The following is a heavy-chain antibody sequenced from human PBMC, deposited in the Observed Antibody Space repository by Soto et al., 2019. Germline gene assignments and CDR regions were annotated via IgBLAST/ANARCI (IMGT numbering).Heavy chain of an antibody. J-gene: IGHJ4*02. Sequence: SETLSLTCTVSGGSISSSSYYWGWIRQPPGKGLEWIGSIYYSGSTYYNPSLKSRVTISVDTSKNQFSLKLSSVTAADTAVYYCAGGITIFGVVIIGDFDYWGQGTLVTVSS. CDR1: GGSISSSSYY. CDR2: IYYSGST. D-gene: IGHD3-3*01. V-gene: IGHV4-39*01. CDR3: AGGITIFGVVIIGDFDY.